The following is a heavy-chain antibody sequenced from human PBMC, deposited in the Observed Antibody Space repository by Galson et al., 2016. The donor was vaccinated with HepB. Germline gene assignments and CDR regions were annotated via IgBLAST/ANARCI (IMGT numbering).Heavy chain of an antibody. J-gene: IGHJ4*02. V-gene: IGHV1-46*01. CDR3: ARASMYASGSGGDY. Sequence: SVKVSCKASGYTFTPYYMHWVRQAPGQGLEWMGLINPGDGSTSYAQKFQGRVTMTRDTSTSTVYMELSSLTSEDTAVYYCARASMYASGSGGDYWGQGTLVRVSS. CDR2: INPGDGST. CDR1: GYTFTPYY. D-gene: IGHD3-10*01.